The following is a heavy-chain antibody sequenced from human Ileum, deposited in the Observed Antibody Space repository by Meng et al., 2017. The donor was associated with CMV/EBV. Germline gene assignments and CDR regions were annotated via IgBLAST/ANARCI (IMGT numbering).Heavy chain of an antibody. D-gene: IGHD1-1*01. J-gene: IGHJ4*02. V-gene: IGHV4-34*01. CDR2: ISHDERT. Sequence: SLTCGVYGGSFTRYYWTWIRQFPGKGLEWIGEISHDERTNYNPSLKSRLTMSVDTSKNQFSLRLNSVTAADTAVYYCATGGFWRVDYWGQGTLVTVSS. CDR1: GGSFTRYY. CDR3: ATGGFWRVDY.